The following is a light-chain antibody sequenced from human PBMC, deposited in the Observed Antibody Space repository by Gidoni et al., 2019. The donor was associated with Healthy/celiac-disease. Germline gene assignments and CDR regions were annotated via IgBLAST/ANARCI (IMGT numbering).Light chain of an antibody. Sequence: AIPLTQSTSSLAAATRDRVTITSRASQGISSYLAWYHLKPGKAPKLLIYAASTLQSGVPSRFSGSGSVTDFTLTISCLQSEDFENYNCQHRCAFGGGTKVEIK. V-gene: IGKV1-8*01. CDR2: AAS. CDR1: QGISSY. J-gene: IGKJ4*01. CDR3: QHRCA.